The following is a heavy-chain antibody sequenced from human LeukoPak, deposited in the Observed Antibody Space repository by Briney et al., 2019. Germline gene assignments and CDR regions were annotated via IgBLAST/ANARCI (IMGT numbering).Heavy chain of an antibody. CDR2: IYSGGST. CDR3: ARDYGDYARYYYYYGMDV. D-gene: IGHD4-17*01. CDR1: GFTVSNNY. Sequence: GGSLRLSCAASGFTVSNNYMNWVRQAPGKGLEWVSLIYSGGSTYYADSVKGRFSISRDSSKNTLYLQMNSLRAEDTAVYYCARDYGDYARYYYYYGMDVWGQGTTVTVSS. V-gene: IGHV3-53*01. J-gene: IGHJ6*02.